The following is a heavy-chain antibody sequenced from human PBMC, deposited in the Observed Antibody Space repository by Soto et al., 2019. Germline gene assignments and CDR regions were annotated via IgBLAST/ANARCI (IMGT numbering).Heavy chain of an antibody. V-gene: IGHV3-7*03. J-gene: IGHJ4*02. CDR2: INQDGSEK. CDR3: ARPYSD. D-gene: IGHD4-4*01. CDR1: GSTFSNFW. Sequence: GGSLRLSCAAPGSTFSNFWMTWIRQAPGKGLEWVANINQDGSEKFYVDSVKGRFTISRDNAKNTLYLQMISLRADDTAIYYCARPYSDWGQGTLVTVSS.